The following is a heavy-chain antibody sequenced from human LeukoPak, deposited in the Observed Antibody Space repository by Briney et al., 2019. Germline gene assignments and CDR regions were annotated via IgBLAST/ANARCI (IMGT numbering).Heavy chain of an antibody. D-gene: IGHD5-18*01. CDR1: GFTFSSYW. V-gene: IGHV3-7*01. Sequence: AGGSLRLSCAASGFTFSSYWMSWVRQAPGKGLEWVANLRQDGTEKYYVDSVKGRFTISRDNAKNSLYLQMNSLRAEDTAVYYCATGYSYGYLFDYWGQGTLVTVSS. CDR3: ATGYSYGYLFDY. J-gene: IGHJ4*02. CDR2: LRQDGTEK.